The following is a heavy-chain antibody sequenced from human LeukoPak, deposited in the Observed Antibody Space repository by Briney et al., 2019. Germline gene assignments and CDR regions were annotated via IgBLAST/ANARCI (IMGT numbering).Heavy chain of an antibody. Sequence: ASVKVSCKASGDTFTSYGISWGRHAPGQGLERMGWISAYKGNTNYAQKVQGSVTLSPHTYTSTAYMELRSMRSDDTAVYYCARTVPPASLFDYWGQGNLVTVSS. D-gene: IGHD2-2*01. CDR3: ARTVPPASLFDY. V-gene: IGHV1-18*01. CDR1: GDTFTSYG. CDR2: ISAYKGNT. J-gene: IGHJ4*02.